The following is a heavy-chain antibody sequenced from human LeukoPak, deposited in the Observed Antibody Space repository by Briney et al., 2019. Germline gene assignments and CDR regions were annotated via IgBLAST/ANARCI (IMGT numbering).Heavy chain of an antibody. CDR1: GGSISTYY. CDR2: INHSGST. V-gene: IGHV4-34*01. Sequence: SETLSLTCTLSGGSISTYYWSWIRQPPGKGLEWIGEINHSGSTNYNPSLKSRVTISVDTSKNQFSLKLSSVTAADTAVYYCARGRVTAVAGKGNFDYWGQGTLVTVSS. D-gene: IGHD6-19*01. J-gene: IGHJ4*02. CDR3: ARGRVTAVAGKGNFDY.